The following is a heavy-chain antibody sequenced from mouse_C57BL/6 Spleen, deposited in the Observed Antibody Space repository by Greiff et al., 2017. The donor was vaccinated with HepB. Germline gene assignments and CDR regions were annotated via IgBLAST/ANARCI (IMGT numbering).Heavy chain of an antibody. CDR2: INPNNGGT. CDR3: ARKGLPYYDYDDWYFDV. Sequence: EVQLQQSGPELVKPGASVKIPCKASGYTFTDYNMDWVKQSHGKSLEWIGDINPNNGGTIYNQKFKGKATLTVDKSSSTAYMELRSLTSEDTAVYYCARKGLPYYDYDDWYFDVWGTGTTVTVSS. CDR1: GYTFTDYN. J-gene: IGHJ1*03. V-gene: IGHV1-18*01. D-gene: IGHD2-4*01.